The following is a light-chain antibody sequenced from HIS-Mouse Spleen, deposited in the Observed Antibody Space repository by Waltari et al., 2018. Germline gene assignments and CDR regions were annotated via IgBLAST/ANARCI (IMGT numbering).Light chain of an antibody. V-gene: IGLV3-10*01. CDR1: ALPKKY. Sequence: SYELTQPPSVSVSPGQTARITCSGDALPKKYAYWYQQKSGQAPVLVIYEDSKRPPGGPGGFSGSSSGTMATLTISGAQVEDEADYYCYSTDSSGNHRVFGGGTKLTVL. J-gene: IGLJ2*01. CDR3: YSTDSSGNHRV. CDR2: EDS.